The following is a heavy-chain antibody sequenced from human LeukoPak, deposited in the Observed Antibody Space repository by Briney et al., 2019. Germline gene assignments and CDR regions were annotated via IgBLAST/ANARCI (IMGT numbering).Heavy chain of an antibody. CDR1: GGTFSSYA. Sequence: GASVKVSCKASGGTFSSYAISWVRQAPGQGLEWMGWINPNSGGTNYARKFKGRVTMTRDTSIRAAYMELSRLGSDDTAVYYCAREYRKGRDSETYYNVGFDYWGQGTLVTVSS. V-gene: IGHV1-2*02. J-gene: IGHJ4*02. CDR2: INPNSGGT. D-gene: IGHD3-10*01. CDR3: AREYRKGRDSETYYNVGFDY.